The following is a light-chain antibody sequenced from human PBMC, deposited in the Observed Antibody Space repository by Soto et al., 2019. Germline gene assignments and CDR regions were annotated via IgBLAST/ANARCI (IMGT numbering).Light chain of an antibody. CDR3: QQYNDWPWT. CDR2: GAS. J-gene: IGKJ1*01. CDR1: QSVSSN. V-gene: IGKV3-15*01. Sequence: EILMTQSPATLSVSPGERATLSCGASQSVSSNLAWYQQKPGQAPRLLIYGASTRATGLPARSSGSGSGTDFTLTISSLQSEDFEVYYCQQYNDWPWTFGQGTKVDIK.